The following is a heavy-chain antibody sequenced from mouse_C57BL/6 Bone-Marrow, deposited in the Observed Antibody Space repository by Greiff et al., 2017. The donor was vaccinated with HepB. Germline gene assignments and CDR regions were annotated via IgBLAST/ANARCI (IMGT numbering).Heavy chain of an antibody. Sequence: EVQGVESGAELVRPGASVKLSCTASGFNIKDDYMHWVKQRPEQGLEWIGWIDPENGDTEYASKFQGKATITADTSSNTAYLQLSSLTSEDTAVYYCTTDYYGRDAMDYWGQGTSVTVSS. CDR2: IDPENGDT. J-gene: IGHJ4*01. CDR3: TTDYYGRDAMDY. V-gene: IGHV14-4*01. CDR1: GFNIKDDY. D-gene: IGHD1-1*01.